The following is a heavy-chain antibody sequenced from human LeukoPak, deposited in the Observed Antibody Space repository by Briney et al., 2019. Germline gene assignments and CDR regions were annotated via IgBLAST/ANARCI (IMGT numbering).Heavy chain of an antibody. CDR2: TYSDGNT. CDR3: ARDLSYFDY. CDR1: GFTVSSSY. Sequence: IQPGGSLRLSCAVSGFTVSSSYMTWVRQAPGKGLEWVSITYSDGNTYYAESVKGRFTVSRGYSKNTLYLQMNSLRVEDTAVYYCARDLSYFDYWGQGTLVTVSS. J-gene: IGHJ4*02. V-gene: IGHV3-53*01. D-gene: IGHD2/OR15-2a*01.